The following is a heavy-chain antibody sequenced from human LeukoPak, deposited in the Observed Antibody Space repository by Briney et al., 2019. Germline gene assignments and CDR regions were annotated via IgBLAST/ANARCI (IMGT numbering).Heavy chain of an antibody. CDR1: GFTFGDYA. CDR2: IRSKAYGGTT. V-gene: IGHV3-49*05. CDR3: TRAYTQLGFDP. J-gene: IGHJ5*02. D-gene: IGHD2-2*01. Sequence: KPGRSLRLSCTPSGFTFGDYAMSWFRQAPGKGLEWVGFIRSKAYGGTTEYAASVKGRFTISRDDSKSIAYLQMNSLKTEDTAVYYCTRAYTQLGFDPWGQGTLVTVSS.